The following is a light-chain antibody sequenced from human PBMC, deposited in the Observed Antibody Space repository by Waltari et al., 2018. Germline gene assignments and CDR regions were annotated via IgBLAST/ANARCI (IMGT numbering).Light chain of an antibody. CDR1: QSVSSSY. Sequence: EIVLTQSPGTLSLSPGERATLSCRASQSVSSSYFAWYQQKPGQAPRLLIYGASSRATGIPDRFSGSGSGTDFTLTINRLEPEDFAVYYCQQYGSSPWTFGQGTRVEIK. J-gene: IGKJ1*01. V-gene: IGKV3-20*01. CDR2: GAS. CDR3: QQYGSSPWT.